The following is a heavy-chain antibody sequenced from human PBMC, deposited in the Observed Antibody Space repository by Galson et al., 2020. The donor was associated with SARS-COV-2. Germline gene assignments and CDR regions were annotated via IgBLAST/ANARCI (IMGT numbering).Heavy chain of an antibody. Sequence: GSLRLSCEASGFTFSRYSMNWVRQAPGKGLEWVSSISSSSNYIYYADSVKGRFTISRDNAKNSLYLQMNSLRAEDTAVYYCARGGDGYNFPYYYFDYWGQGTLVTVSS. CDR2: ISSSSNYI. D-gene: IGHD5-12*01. CDR1: GFTFSRYS. V-gene: IGHV3-21*01. J-gene: IGHJ4*02. CDR3: ARGGDGYNFPYYYFDY.